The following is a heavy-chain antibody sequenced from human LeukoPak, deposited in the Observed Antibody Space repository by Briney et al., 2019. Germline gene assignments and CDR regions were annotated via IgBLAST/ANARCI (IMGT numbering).Heavy chain of an antibody. D-gene: IGHD3-3*01. CDR1: GFTVRSSY. V-gene: IGHV3-53*01. CDR2: HHSGASV. Sequence: PGGSLRLSCAVSGFTVRSSYMSWVRQAPGKGLEWVSIHHSGASVYYTDSVKGRFTISRDNSRNTLYLQMNSLRAEDTAVYYCARNYISDYYYYFDYWGQGTLVTVSS. J-gene: IGHJ4*02. CDR3: ARNYISDYYYYFDY.